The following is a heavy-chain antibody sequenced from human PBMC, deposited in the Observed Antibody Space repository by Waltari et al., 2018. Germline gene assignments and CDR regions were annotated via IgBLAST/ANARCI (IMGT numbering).Heavy chain of an antibody. CDR1: GFTFGDYP. CDR2: IKSKAYGGTT. V-gene: IGHV3-49*04. D-gene: IGHD1-26*01. CDR3: TRVLGWGANAY. Sequence: SCRGSGFTFGDYPMSWVRQAPGKGLEWVGRIKSKAYGGTTEYAASVKGRFTISRDDSKSMAYRQMNSLETEDTAVYYCTRVLGWGANAYWGQGTLVTVSS. J-gene: IGHJ4*02.